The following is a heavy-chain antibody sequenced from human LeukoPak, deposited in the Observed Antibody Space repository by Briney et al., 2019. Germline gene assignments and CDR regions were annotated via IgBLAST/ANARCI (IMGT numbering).Heavy chain of an antibody. Sequence: PSETLSLTCTVSGGSISSSSYYWGWIRQPPGKGLEWIGSIYYSGSTYYNPSLKSRVTISVDTSKNQFSLKLSSVTAADTAVYYCARDPQEGSYSSSPGWSAFDIWGQGTMVTVSS. CDR1: GGSISSSSYY. CDR3: ARDPQEGSYSSSPGWSAFDI. CDR2: IYYSGST. J-gene: IGHJ3*02. D-gene: IGHD6-6*01. V-gene: IGHV4-39*07.